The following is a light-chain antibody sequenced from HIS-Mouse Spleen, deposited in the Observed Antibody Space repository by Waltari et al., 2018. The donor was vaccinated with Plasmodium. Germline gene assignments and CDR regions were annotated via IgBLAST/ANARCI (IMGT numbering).Light chain of an antibody. V-gene: IGLV1-40*01. J-gene: IGLJ2*01. CDR2: GNS. Sequence: QSVLTQPPSVSGAPGQRVTISCTGSSSNIGAGYDVHWYQQLPGTAPKLLIYGNSSRPSGVPDRFSGSKSVTSASLAITGLQAEDEADYYCQSYDSSLSGVVFGGGTKLTVL. CDR1: SSNIGAGYD. CDR3: QSYDSSLSGVV.